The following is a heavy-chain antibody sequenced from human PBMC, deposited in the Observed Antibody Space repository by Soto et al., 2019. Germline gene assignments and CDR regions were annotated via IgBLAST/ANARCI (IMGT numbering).Heavy chain of an antibody. CDR3: ARAAIGGSSWPFDY. V-gene: IGHV4-4*02. CDR2: IYHSGST. CDR1: GGSISSSNW. J-gene: IGHJ4*02. D-gene: IGHD6-13*01. Sequence: SETLSLTCAVSGGSISSSNWWSWVRQPPGKGLEWIGEIYHSGSTNYNPSLKSRVTISVDKSKSQFSLKLSSVTAADTAVYYCARAAIGGSSWPFDYWGQGTLVTVSS.